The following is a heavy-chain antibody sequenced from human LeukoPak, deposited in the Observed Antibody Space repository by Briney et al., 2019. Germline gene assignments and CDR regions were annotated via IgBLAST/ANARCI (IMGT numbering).Heavy chain of an antibody. D-gene: IGHD3-10*01. CDR1: GGSISSYY. Sequence: SETLSLTCTVSGGSISSYYWSWIRQPPGKGLEWIGYIYYSGSTNYNPSLKSRVTISVDTSKNQFSLKLSSVTAADTAVYYCARERITMVRGVHRFDPWGQGTLVTVSS. CDR3: ARERITMVRGVHRFDP. J-gene: IGHJ5*02. CDR2: IYYSGST. V-gene: IGHV4-59*01.